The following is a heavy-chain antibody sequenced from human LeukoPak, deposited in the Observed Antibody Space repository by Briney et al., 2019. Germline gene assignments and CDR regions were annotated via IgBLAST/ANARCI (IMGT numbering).Heavy chain of an antibody. J-gene: IGHJ4*02. CDR2: ISSSGSAI. CDR3: AREKLSFFDSSGYFDY. Sequence: GGSLRLSCAVSGFTLSSYEMNWVRQAPGKGLEWVSFISSSGSAIHYADSVRGRFTISRDNAKNSLYLQMSRLRAEDTAVYYCAREKLSFFDSSGYFDYWGQGTLVTVSS. D-gene: IGHD3-22*01. CDR1: GFTLSSYE. V-gene: IGHV3-48*03.